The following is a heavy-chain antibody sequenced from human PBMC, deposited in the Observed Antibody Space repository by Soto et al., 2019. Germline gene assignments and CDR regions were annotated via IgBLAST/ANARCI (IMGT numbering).Heavy chain of an antibody. J-gene: IGHJ6*02. D-gene: IGHD1-26*01. CDR1: GGTFSSYA. CDR2: IIPIFGTA. V-gene: IGHV1-69*13. Sequence: SVKVSCKASGGTFSSYAISWVRQAPGQGLEWMGGIIPIFGTASYAQKFQGRVTITADESTSTAYMELSSLRSEDTAVYYCARYRGYYYYGMDVWGQGTTVTVSS. CDR3: ARYRGYYYYGMDV.